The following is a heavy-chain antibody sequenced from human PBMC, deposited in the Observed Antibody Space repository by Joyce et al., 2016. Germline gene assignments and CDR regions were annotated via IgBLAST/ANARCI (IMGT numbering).Heavy chain of an antibody. CDR1: GFTVSNNY. Sequence: EVQLVESGGGLIQPGGSLRLSCAASGFTVSNNYMTWVRQAPGKGLEWVSVIYSGGNTNHADSVKGRFTISRDNSKNTLSLQMNSLRAEDTAMYYCARQDFWSGYYPLWGQGTLVTVSS. V-gene: IGHV3-53*01. J-gene: IGHJ4*02. D-gene: IGHD3-3*01. CDR3: ARQDFWSGYYPL. CDR2: IYSGGNT.